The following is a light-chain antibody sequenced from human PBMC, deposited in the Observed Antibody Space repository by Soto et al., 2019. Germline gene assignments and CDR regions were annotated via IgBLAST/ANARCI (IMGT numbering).Light chain of an antibody. J-gene: IGLJ2*01. CDR2: YDD. Sequence: QSVLTQPPSVSEAPRQRVTISCSGSSSNIGNNAVNWYQQLPGKAPKLLIYYDDLLPSGVSDRFSGSKSGPSASLAISGLQSEDEADYYCAAWDDSLTGVVFCGGTKLTVL. CDR3: AAWDDSLTGVV. V-gene: IGLV1-36*01. CDR1: SSNIGNNA.